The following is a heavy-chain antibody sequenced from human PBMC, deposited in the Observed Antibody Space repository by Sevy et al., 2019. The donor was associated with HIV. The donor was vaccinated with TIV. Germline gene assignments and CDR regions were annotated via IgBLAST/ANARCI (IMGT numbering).Heavy chain of an antibody. Sequence: GGSLRLSCAASGFTFSNYAMSWVRQAPGKGLEWVSVISDSSTNTYYADSVKGRVTISRDNSKNTVYLQMNTLRAEDTAVYYSAKGISVAGPSYYGLDVWGQGTTVTVSS. CDR2: ISDSSTNT. CDR1: GFTFSNYA. CDR3: AKGISVAGPSYYGLDV. V-gene: IGHV3-23*01. D-gene: IGHD6-19*01. J-gene: IGHJ6*02.